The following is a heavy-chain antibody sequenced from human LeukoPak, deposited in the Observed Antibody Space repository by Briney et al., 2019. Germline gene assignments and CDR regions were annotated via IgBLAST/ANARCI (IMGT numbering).Heavy chain of an antibody. CDR1: GFIFRNYA. J-gene: IGHJ4*02. CDR3: TKDLSPFVDGTSSYFDS. D-gene: IGHD6-19*01. CDR2: MTYSADYT. Sequence: GGSLRLSCAASGFIFRNYAMSWVRQAPGKGLEWVSGMTYSADYTYYADSVKGRFTISRDISKNTLFLQMDSLGAEDTAVYYCTKDLSPFVDGTSSYFDSWGQGTLVIVS. V-gene: IGHV3-23*01.